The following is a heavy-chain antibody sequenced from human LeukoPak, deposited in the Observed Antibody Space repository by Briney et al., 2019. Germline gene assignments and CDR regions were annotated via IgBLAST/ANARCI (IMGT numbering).Heavy chain of an antibody. V-gene: IGHV4-28*01. CDR3: ARNQAVAANRGASDV. CDR1: GYSISSNNW. J-gene: IGHJ3*01. CDR2: IYYNGNT. D-gene: IGHD6-19*01. Sequence: SETLSLTCAVSGYSISSNNWWAWVRQPPGKGLEWIGYIYYNGNTYYNPYNPSLTSRVTMSVDTSKNQFSLKLDSVTEIDTAMYYCARNQAVAANRGASDVWGQGTMVSVSS.